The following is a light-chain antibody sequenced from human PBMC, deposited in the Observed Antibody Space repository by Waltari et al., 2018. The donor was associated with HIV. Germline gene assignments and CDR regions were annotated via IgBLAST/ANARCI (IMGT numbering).Light chain of an antibody. CDR2: GNT. CDR3: SSFATSDTLL. V-gene: IGLV2-14*01. CDR1: SDDIGLYNF. Sequence: QSALTQPASVSGSPGQSITISCTGTSDDIGLYNFVSCYQKHPDKATQLMIYGNTNRPSGVSYRFSGSKSDNTASLTISGLQAEDEADYYCSSFATSDTLLFGGGTKLTVL. J-gene: IGLJ2*01.